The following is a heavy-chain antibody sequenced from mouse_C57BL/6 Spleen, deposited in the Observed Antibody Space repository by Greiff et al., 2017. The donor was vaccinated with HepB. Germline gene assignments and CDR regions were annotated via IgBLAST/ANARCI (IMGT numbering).Heavy chain of an antibody. CDR1: GFTFSSYG. CDR2: ISSGGSYT. J-gene: IGHJ4*01. V-gene: IGHV5-6*01. Sequence: EVQGVESGGDLVKPGGSLKLSCAASGFTFSSYGMSWVRQTPDKRLEWVATISSGGSYTYYPASVKGRFTISRDNAKNTLYLQMSSLKSEDTAMYYCARQAYYDYDGYAMDYWGQGTSVTVSS. D-gene: IGHD2-4*01. CDR3: ARQAYYDYDGYAMDY.